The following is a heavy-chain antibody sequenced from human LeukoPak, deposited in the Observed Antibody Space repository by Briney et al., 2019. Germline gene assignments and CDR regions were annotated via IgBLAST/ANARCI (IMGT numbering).Heavy chain of an antibody. CDR3: ARGGSTVTTDY. V-gene: IGHV4-39*07. CDR2: IYYSGST. CDR1: GGSISSGSYY. J-gene: IGHJ4*02. Sequence: SETLSLTCTVSGGSISSGSYYWGWIRQPPGKGLEWIGSIYYSGSTYYNPSLKSRVTISGDTSKNQFSLKLSSVTAADTAVYYCARGGSTVTTDYWGQGTLVTVSS. D-gene: IGHD4-17*01.